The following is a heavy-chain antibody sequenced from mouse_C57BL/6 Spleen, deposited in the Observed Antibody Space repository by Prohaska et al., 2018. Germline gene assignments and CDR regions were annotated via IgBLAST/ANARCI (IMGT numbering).Heavy chain of an antibody. CDR2: ISSVGSYT. Sequence: WVATISSVGSYTYYPESVKGRFTISRDNAKNTLYLQMSSLKSEDTAMYYCAREGNYGSTYWYFDVWGTGTTVTVSS. D-gene: IGHD1-1*01. J-gene: IGHJ1*03. CDR3: AREGNYGSTYWYFDV. V-gene: IGHV5-6*01.